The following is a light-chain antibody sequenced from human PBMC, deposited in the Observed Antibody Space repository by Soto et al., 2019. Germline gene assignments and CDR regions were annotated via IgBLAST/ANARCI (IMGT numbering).Light chain of an antibody. CDR2: GAS. CDR1: QSISSSY. V-gene: IGKV3-20*01. J-gene: IGKJ1*01. Sequence: DIVLTQSPGTLSSSPGERATLSCRASQSISSSYLAWYQQRPGQAPRLLIYGASSRATGIPDRFSGSGSGTDFTLNISRLEPEDFAVYYCQQYGLSPWTFGQGTKVEI. CDR3: QQYGLSPWT.